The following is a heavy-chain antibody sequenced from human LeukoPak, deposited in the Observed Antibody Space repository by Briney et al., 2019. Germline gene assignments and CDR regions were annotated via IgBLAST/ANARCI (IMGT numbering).Heavy chain of an antibody. CDR2: IHTSGST. J-gene: IGHJ6*03. CDR3: ARDRYYYGSGSYPYMDV. V-gene: IGHV4-4*07. Sequence: SETLSLTCTASGVSISSYYWSWIRQPAGKGLEWIGRIHTSGSTKYNPSLMSRVTMSVDTSKNQFSLKVSSVTAADTAVYYCARDRYYYGSGSYPYMDVWGKGTTVTISS. D-gene: IGHD3-10*01. CDR1: GVSISSYY.